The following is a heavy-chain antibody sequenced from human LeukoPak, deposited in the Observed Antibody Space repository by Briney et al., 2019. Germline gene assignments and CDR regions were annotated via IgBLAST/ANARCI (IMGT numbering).Heavy chain of an antibody. V-gene: IGHV3-21*01. J-gene: IGHJ3*02. CDR2: ISSSSSYI. CDR3: ARDHTRTGNYAAFDI. CDR1: GFTFSSYS. D-gene: IGHD4-11*01. Sequence: GGSLRLSCAASGFTFSSYSMSWVRQAPGKGLEWVSSISSSSSYIYYADPVKGRFTISRDNAKNSLYLQMNSLRAEDTAVYYCARDHTRTGNYAAFDIWGQGTMVTVSS.